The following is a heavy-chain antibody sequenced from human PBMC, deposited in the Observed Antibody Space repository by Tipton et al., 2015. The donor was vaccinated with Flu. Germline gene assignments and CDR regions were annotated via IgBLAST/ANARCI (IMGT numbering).Heavy chain of an antibody. V-gene: IGHV3-7*01. Sequence: SLRLSCATSGFTFSSYWMIWVRQAPGKGLEWVANIKQDGSEKYYVDSVQGRFTISRDNAKSSLFLQMNSLRVEDTAVYYCARDRGDDFWGGDSWGLGTLVTVSS. D-gene: IGHD3-3*01. CDR1: GFTFSSYW. CDR3: ARDRGDDFWGGDS. CDR2: IKQDGSEK. J-gene: IGHJ5*01.